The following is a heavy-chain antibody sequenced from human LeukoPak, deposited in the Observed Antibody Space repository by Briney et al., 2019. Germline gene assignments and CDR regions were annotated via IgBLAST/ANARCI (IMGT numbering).Heavy chain of an antibody. CDR3: ARVGDSSGYYYYYYYMDV. D-gene: IGHD3-22*01. CDR2: ISAYNGNT. CDR1: GYTFTSYG. V-gene: IGHV1-18*01. J-gene: IGHJ6*03. Sequence: VASVTVSCKASGYTFTSYGISWVRQAPGQGLEWMGWISAYNGNTNYAQKLQGRVTMTTDTSTSTAYMELRSLRSDDTAVYYCARVGDSSGYYYYYYYMDVWGKGTTVTVSS.